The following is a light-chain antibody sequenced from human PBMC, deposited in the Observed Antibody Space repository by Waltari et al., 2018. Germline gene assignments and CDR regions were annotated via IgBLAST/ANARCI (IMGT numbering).Light chain of an antibody. CDR3: NSRETKDKYIFV. CDR1: SLRNYY. CDR2: DEN. Sequence: SSELTQDPAVSVALGQTVTITCQGDSLRNYYANWYQQKPGPAPVLVIYDENRRPSGIPDRFAGSRSGNTASLTINGAQAEDEADYYCNSRETKDKYIFVFGTGTKVTIL. V-gene: IGLV3-19*01. J-gene: IGLJ1*01.